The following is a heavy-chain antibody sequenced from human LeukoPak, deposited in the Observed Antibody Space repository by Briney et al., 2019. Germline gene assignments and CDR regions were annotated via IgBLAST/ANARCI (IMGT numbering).Heavy chain of an antibody. CDR2: LSGYGSST. J-gene: IGHJ4*02. CDR1: GFSFSSYA. D-gene: IGHD1-26*01. V-gene: IGHV3-23*01. CDR3: VKGRSQGASLSSDGLLWDI. Sequence: GGSLRLSCAASGFSFSSYAMSWVRQAPGKGLEWLSSLSGYGSSTYYGDSVKGRFTISRDNSNNTLYLQMSSLRSEDTAMYYCVKGRSQGASLSSDGLLWDIWGRGALVTVSS.